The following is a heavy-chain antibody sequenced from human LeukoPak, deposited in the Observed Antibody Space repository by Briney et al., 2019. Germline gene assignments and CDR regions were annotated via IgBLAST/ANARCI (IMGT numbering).Heavy chain of an antibody. V-gene: IGHV3-33*01. J-gene: IGHJ4*02. CDR3: ARVSVGGTFFTQENYFDY. CDR1: GINFISSG. D-gene: IGHD1-26*01. Sequence: GTSLRLSCAASGINFISSGMHWVRQAPGKGLDWVAVIWYDGSNKYYADSVKGRFTISRDNSKNTLYLQMNSLRTEDTAVYYCARVSVGGTFFTQENYFDYWGQGTLVTVSS. CDR2: IWYDGSNK.